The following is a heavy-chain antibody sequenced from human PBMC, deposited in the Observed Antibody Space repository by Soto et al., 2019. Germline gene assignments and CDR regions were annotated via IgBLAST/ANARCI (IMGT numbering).Heavy chain of an antibody. CDR2: ISSSSSTI. V-gene: IGHV3-48*01. J-gene: IGHJ4*02. D-gene: IGHD3-3*01. CDR1: GFTFSSYS. CDR3: ARGGLRFLEWLFPFDY. Sequence: GGSLRLSCAASGFTFSSYSMNWVRQAPGKGLEWVSYISSSSSTIYYADSVKGRFTISRDNAKNSLYLQMNSLRAEDTAVYYCARGGLRFLEWLFPFDYWGQGTLVTVSS.